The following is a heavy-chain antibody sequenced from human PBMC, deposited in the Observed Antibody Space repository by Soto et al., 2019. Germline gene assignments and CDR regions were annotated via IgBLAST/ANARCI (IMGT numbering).Heavy chain of an antibody. CDR1: GFTFSSYA. CDR3: ARDVGGTTVVVDNYFDY. CDR2: ISYDGSNK. J-gene: IGHJ4*02. V-gene: IGHV3-30-3*01. Sequence: QVQLVESGGGVVQPGRSLRLSCAASGFTFSSYAMHWVRQAPGKGLEWVAVISYDGSNKYYADSVKGRFTISRDNSKNTLYLQMNSLRAEDTAVYYCARDVGGTTVVVDNYFDYWGQGTLVTVSS. D-gene: IGHD3-22*01.